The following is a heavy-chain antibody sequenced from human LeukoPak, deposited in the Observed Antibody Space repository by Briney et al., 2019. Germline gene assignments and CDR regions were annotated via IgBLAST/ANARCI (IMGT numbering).Heavy chain of an antibody. J-gene: IGHJ4*02. D-gene: IGHD3-10*01. V-gene: IGHV4-59*12. CDR1: GGSISSYY. Sequence: PSETLSLTCTVSGGSISSYYWSWIRQPPGKGLEWIGYIYYSGSTNYNPSLKSRVTISVDTSKNQFSLKLSSVTAADTAVYYCASSLYGSGSKNFDYWGQGTLVTVSS. CDR2: IYYSGST. CDR3: ASSLYGSGSKNFDY.